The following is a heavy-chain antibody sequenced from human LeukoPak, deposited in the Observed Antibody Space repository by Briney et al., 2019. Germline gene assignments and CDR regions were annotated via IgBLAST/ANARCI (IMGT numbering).Heavy chain of an antibody. Sequence: SETLSLTCAVSGGSISSGGYSWSWIRQPPGKGLEWIGYIYHSGSPSYNPSLKGRVTISVDRSKNQFSLKLSSVTATDTAVYYCARGGWICSGGSCYSGHYFDYWGQGTLVTVSS. D-gene: IGHD2-15*01. CDR1: GGSISSGGYS. CDR2: IYHSGSP. J-gene: IGHJ4*02. CDR3: ARGGWICSGGSCYSGHYFDY. V-gene: IGHV4-30-2*01.